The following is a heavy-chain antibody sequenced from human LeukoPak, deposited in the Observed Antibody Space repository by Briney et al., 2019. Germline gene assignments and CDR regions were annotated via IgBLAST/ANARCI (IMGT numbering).Heavy chain of an antibody. CDR3: ARSGGYGWDY. CDR2: IKPDGSEG. Sequence: GTSLRLSCVASGFTFNNYWMTWVRQAPGKGLEWVANIKPDGSEGYYLDSLKGRFTISRDNAKNSLYLEMTNLRVEDTAVNYCARSGGYGWDYWGQGALVTVSS. D-gene: IGHD5-12*01. J-gene: IGHJ4*02. CDR1: GFTFNNYW. V-gene: IGHV3-7*01.